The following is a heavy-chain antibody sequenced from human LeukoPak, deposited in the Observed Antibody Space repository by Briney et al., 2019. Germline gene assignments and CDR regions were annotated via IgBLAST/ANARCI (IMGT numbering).Heavy chain of an antibody. V-gene: IGHV3-30-3*01. D-gene: IGHD1-26*01. J-gene: IGHJ4*02. CDR2: ISYDGSNK. Sequence: GGSLRLSCAASGFTFSSYAMHWVRQAPGKGLEWVAVISYDGSNKYYADSVKGRFTISRDNSKNTLYLQMNSLRAEDTAVYYCARDLDSGSYSFDYWGQGTLVTVSS. CDR3: ARDLDSGSYSFDY. CDR1: GFTFSSYA.